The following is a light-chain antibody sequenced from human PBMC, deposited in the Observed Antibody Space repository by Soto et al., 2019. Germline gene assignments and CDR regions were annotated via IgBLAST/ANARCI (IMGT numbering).Light chain of an antibody. CDR2: GAS. J-gene: IGKJ2*01. CDR1: QSVSSN. V-gene: IGKV3-15*01. CDR3: QQYKKWPPYT. Sequence: EIVMTQSPATLSVSPGERATLSCRASQSVSSNLAWYQQKPGQAPRLLIYGASTRATGIPARFSGSGSATEFPLTISRLQSEDFAVYYCQQYKKWPPYTFGQGTKLEIK.